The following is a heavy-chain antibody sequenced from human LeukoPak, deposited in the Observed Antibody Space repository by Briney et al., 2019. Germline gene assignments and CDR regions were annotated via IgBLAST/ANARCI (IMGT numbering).Heavy chain of an antibody. CDR1: GGSVSSGSYY. D-gene: IGHD3-10*01. CDR2: IYYSGST. Sequence: PSETLSLTCTVSGGSVSSGSYYWSWIRQPPGKGLEWIGYIYYSGSTNYNPSLKSRVTISVDTSKNQFSLKLSSVTAADTAVYYCARARIMVRGVMRYGMDVWGKGTTVTVSS. J-gene: IGHJ6*04. V-gene: IGHV4-61*01. CDR3: ARARIMVRGVMRYGMDV.